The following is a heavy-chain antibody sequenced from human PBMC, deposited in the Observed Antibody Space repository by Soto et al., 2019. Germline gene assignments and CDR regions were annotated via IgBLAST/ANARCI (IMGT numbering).Heavy chain of an antibody. CDR1: VYTFTSYG. D-gene: IGHD3-22*01. V-gene: IGHV1-18*04. CDR3: ARGRAVVAATHRYYYDSSGYYSDY. J-gene: IGHJ4*02. Sequence: XSVKVSCKASVYTFTSYGISWVRQAPGQGLEWMGWISAYNGNTNYAQKLQGRVTMTTDTSTSTAYMELRSLRSDDTAVYYCARGRAVVAATHRYYYDSSGYYSDYWGQGTLVTVSS. CDR2: ISAYNGNT.